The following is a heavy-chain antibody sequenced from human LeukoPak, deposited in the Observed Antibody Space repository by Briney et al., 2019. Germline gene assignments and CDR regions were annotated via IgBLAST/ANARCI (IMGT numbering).Heavy chain of an antibody. V-gene: IGHV1-2*06. CDR1: GYTFTGYY. Sequence: ASVKVSCKASGYTFTGYYMHWVRQAPGQGLEWMGRINPNSGDTNYEQKFQGRVTMTRDTSMSTAYMELSRLRSGDTAVYYCARDRIYDSSGHNFDYWGQGTLVTVSS. D-gene: IGHD3-22*01. J-gene: IGHJ4*02. CDR3: ARDRIYDSSGHNFDY. CDR2: INPNSGDT.